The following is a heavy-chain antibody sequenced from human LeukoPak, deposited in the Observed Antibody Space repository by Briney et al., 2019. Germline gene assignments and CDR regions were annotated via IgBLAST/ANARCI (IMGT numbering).Heavy chain of an antibody. V-gene: IGHV1-24*01. D-gene: IGHD2-15*01. J-gene: IGHJ5*02. CDR3: ATPHPDPYCSGGSCFWFDP. CDR2: FDPEDGET. CDR1: GYTLTELS. Sequence: GASVKVSCKVSGYTLTELSMHWVRQAPGKGLEWMGGFDPEDGETIYAQKFQGRVTMTEDTSTDTAYMELSSLRSEDTAVYYCATPHPDPYCSGGSCFWFDPWGQGTLVTVSS.